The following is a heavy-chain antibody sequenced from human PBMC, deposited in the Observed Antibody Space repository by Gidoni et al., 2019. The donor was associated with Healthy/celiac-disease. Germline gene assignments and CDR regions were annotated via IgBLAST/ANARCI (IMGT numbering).Heavy chain of an antibody. V-gene: IGHV3-30-3*01. Sequence: QVQLVESGGGVVQPGRSLRLACAASGFTFSSYAMHWVRQAPGKGLEWVAVISYDGSNKYYADSVKGRFTISRDNSKNTLYLQMNSLRAEDTAVYYCARVTIRLWFGDDTEDYWGQGTLVTVSS. D-gene: IGHD3-10*01. CDR1: GFTFSSYA. CDR2: ISYDGSNK. J-gene: IGHJ4*02. CDR3: ARVTIRLWFGDDTEDY.